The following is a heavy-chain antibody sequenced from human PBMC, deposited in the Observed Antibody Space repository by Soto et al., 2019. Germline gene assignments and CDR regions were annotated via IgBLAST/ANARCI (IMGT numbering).Heavy chain of an antibody. V-gene: IGHV4-39*01. CDR1: GGSISSSSCY. J-gene: IGHJ5*02. CDR2: IYYSGST. Sequence: PSETLSLTCIVSGGSISSSSCYWGWIRQPPGKGLEWIGSIYYSGSTYYNPSLKSRVTISVDTSKNQFSLKLSSVTAADTAVFYCARHRARNWFDPWGQGTLVTVS. CDR3: ARHRARNWFDP. D-gene: IGHD6-6*01.